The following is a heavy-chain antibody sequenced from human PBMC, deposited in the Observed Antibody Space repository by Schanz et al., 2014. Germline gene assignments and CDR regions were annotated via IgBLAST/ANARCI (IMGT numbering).Heavy chain of an antibody. D-gene: IGHD3-10*01. Sequence: QVQLVQSGAEVKKPGASVKVSCKASGYTFTSYYMHWVRQAPGQGLEWMGRIIPILGITNVAQTFQGRVTITADKSTSTAYMELSSLRSDDTAIYYCVRDAGWAFGDYHGMHVWGQGSRVIVSS. V-gene: IGHV1-69*09. J-gene: IGHJ6*02. CDR3: VRDAGWAFGDYHGMHV. CDR1: GYTFTSYY. CDR2: IIPILGIT.